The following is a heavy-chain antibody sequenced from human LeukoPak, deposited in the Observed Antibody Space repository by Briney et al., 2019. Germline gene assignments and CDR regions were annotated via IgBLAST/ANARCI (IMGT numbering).Heavy chain of an antibody. CDR2: IADDGKTT. D-gene: IGHD3-10*01. J-gene: IGHJ5*02. V-gene: IGHV3-30*18. CDR1: GFTFSIYG. Sequence: GRSLRLSCAASGFTFSIYGTHWVRQAPGKGLEWVAVIADDGKTTYYADSVKGRFTISRDNSKNTLYLQMNSLRPEDTAVYYCTKEGLPSGTSWSAWLDPWGQGTLVTVSS. CDR3: TKEGLPSGTSWSAWLDP.